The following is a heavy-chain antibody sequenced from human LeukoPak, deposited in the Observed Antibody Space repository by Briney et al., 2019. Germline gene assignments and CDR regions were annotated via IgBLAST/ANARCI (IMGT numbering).Heavy chain of an antibody. Sequence: SETLSLTCTVSGGSISSYYWSWIRQPPGKGLEWIGYTYYSGSTNYNPSLKSRVTISVDTSKNQFSLKLSSVTAADTAVYYCARHDNYPGFGRGFDPWGQGFLVTVTS. D-gene: IGHD1-14*01. CDR2: TYYSGST. CDR1: GGSISSYY. J-gene: IGHJ5*02. V-gene: IGHV4-59*08. CDR3: ARHDNYPGFGRGFDP.